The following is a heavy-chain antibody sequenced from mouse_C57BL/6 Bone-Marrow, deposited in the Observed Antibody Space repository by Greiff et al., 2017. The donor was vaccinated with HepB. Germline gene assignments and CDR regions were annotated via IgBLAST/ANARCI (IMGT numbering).Heavy chain of an antibody. D-gene: IGHD2-2*01. V-gene: IGHV5-9-1*02. CDR2: ISSGGDYI. CDR1: GFTFSSYA. Sequence: EVKLMESGEGLVKPGGSLKLSCAASGFTFSSYAMSWVRQPPEKRLEWVAYISSGGDYIYYADTVKGRFTISRANARNTLYLQMSSLKSEDTAMYYCTREEKLLWLRRHWYFDVWGTGTTVTVSS. J-gene: IGHJ1*03. CDR3: TREEKLLWLRRHWYFDV.